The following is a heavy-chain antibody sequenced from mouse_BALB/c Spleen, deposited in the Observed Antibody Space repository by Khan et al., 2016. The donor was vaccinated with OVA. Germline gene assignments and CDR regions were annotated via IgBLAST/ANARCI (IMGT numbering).Heavy chain of an antibody. CDR3: ARDYWDVFAY. CDR1: GFNIKDTY. Sequence: VQLKESGTELVKPGASVKLSCTASGFNIKDTYMHWVKQRPEQGLDWIGRIDPAKGNTKSDPKFQGKATITADTSSNTAYLQLSSLTSEDTAVYYCARDYWDVFAYWGQGTLVTVSA. V-gene: IGHV14-3*02. J-gene: IGHJ3*01. D-gene: IGHD4-1*01. CDR2: IDPAKGNT.